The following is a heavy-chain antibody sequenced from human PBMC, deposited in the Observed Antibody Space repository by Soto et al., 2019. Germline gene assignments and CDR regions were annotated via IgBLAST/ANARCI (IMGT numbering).Heavy chain of an antibody. D-gene: IGHD5-12*01. J-gene: IGHJ4*02. CDR1: GGSISSYY. Sequence: PSETLSLTCTVSGGSISSYYWSWIRQPPGKGLEWIGYIYYSGSTNYNPSLKSRVTISVDTSKNQFSLKLSSVTAADTAVYYCARVRDGYNYTTFDYWGQGTLVTVSS. V-gene: IGHV4-59*01. CDR2: IYYSGST. CDR3: ARVRDGYNYTTFDY.